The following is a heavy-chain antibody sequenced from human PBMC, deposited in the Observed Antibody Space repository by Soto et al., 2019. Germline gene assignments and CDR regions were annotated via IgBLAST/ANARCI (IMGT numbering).Heavy chain of an antibody. CDR2: ISGSGGST. CDR1: GFTFSSYA. J-gene: IGHJ4*02. Sequence: GGSLRLSCAASGFTFSSYAMSWVRQAPGKGLEWVSAISGSGGSTYYADSVEGRFTISRDNSKNTLYLQMNSLRAEDTAVYYCATQTPIGYCSSTSCYTDFDYWGQGTLVTVSS. V-gene: IGHV3-23*01. D-gene: IGHD2-2*02. CDR3: ATQTPIGYCSSTSCYTDFDY.